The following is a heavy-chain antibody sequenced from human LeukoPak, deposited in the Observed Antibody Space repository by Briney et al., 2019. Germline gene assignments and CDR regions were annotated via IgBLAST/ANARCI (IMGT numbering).Heavy chain of an antibody. J-gene: IGHJ4*02. V-gene: IGHV3-23*01. CDR1: GFTFSSYA. CDR2: ISGGGGST. CDR3: AKDDFYYDSSGYYLLDY. D-gene: IGHD3-22*01. Sequence: PGGSLRLSCAASGFTFSSYAMSWVRQAPGKGLEWVSAISGGGGSTYYADSVKGRFTISRDNSKNTLYLQMNSLRAEDTAVYYCAKDDFYYDSSGYYLLDYWGQGTLVTVSS.